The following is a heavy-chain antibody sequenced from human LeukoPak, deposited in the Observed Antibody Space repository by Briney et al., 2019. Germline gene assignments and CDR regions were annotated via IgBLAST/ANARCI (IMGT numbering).Heavy chain of an antibody. CDR1: GGSISTYY. CDR2: IYYSGGA. V-gene: IGHV4-59*01. CDR3: ARSGGYSSSWSL. D-gene: IGHD6-13*01. J-gene: IGHJ4*02. Sequence: SETLSLTCTVSGGSISTYYWNWIRQPPGKGLEWIGYIYYSGGANYNPSLKSRVTISVDTSKNQFSLTLNSVTAADTAVYYCARSGGYSSSWSLWGQGTLVSVSS.